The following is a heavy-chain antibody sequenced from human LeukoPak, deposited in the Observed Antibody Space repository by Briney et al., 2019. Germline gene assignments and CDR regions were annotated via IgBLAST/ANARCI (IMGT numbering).Heavy chain of an antibody. CDR1: GGTFSSYA. CDR3: ARDRYSSSWYGNYYYYGMDV. V-gene: IGHV1-69*13. CDR2: IIPIFGTA. J-gene: IGHJ6*02. Sequence: SVKVSCKASGGTFSSYAISWVRQAPGQGLEWMGGIIPIFGTANYAQKFQGRVTITADESTSTAYMELSSLRSEDTAVYYCARDRYSSSWYGNYYYYGMDVWGQGTTVTVSS. D-gene: IGHD6-13*01.